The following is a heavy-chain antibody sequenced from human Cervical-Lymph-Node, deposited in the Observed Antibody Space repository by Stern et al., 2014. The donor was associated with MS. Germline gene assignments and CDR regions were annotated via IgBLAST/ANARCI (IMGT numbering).Heavy chain of an antibody. CDR3: ARQRYFDY. CDR1: GYTFTSYW. Sequence: EVQLVESGPEVKRPGESLKISCQASGYTFTSYWIGWVRQMPGKGLEWIAIIFPGGSDIRYSPSFQGQSTISADKSSSTAYLQWNTLKASDTAIYYCARQRYFDYWGQGTLVTVSS. J-gene: IGHJ4*02. CDR2: IFPGGSDI. V-gene: IGHV5-51*01.